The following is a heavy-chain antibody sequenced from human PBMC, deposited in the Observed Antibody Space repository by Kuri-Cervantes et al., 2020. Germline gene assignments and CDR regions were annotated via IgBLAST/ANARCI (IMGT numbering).Heavy chain of an antibody. CDR2: INTNTGNP. J-gene: IGHJ4*02. V-gene: IGHV7-4-1*02. Sequence: ASVKVSCKASGYTFTSYGISWVRQAPGQGLEWMGWINTNTGNPTYAQGFTGRFVFSLDTSVSTTYLQISSLKAEDTAVYYRARETARGHTMTGGYWGQGTLVTVSS. CDR3: ARETARGHTMTGGY. CDR1: GYTFTSYG. D-gene: IGHD3-10*01.